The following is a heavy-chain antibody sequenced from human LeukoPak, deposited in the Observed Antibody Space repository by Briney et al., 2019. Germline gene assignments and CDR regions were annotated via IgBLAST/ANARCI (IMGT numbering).Heavy chain of an antibody. CDR2: IYWDDNK. V-gene: IGHV2-5*02. D-gene: IGHD1-1*01. Sequence: SGPTLVNPTQTLTLTCTFSEFSLTTSGVGVGWIRQPPGKALEWLALIYWDDNKHYSPSLKSRLTITKDTSKNQVVLKMTNMDPVDTATYFCVHTRVQIKRINFDNWGQGTLVTVSS. J-gene: IGHJ4*02. CDR1: EFSLTTSGVG. CDR3: VHTRVQIKRINFDN.